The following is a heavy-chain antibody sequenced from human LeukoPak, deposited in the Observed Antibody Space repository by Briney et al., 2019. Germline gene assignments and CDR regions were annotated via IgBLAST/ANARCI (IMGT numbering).Heavy chain of an antibody. J-gene: IGHJ4*02. CDR2: FDPEDGET. CDR3: ATEGKMVRGVYTDY. CDR1: VYTLTELS. Sequence: ASVKVSCKVSVYTLTELSMHWGRQAPGKGLESMGRFDPEDGETIYAQNFQGRVTMTADTSKEIAYMELSSLRSEDTAVYYCATEGKMVRGVYTDYWGQGTLVTVSS. D-gene: IGHD3-10*01. V-gene: IGHV1-24*01.